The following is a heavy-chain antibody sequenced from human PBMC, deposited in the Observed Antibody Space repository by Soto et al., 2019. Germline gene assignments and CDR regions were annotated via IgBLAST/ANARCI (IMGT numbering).Heavy chain of an antibody. Sequence: GESLKISCKGSGYSFTSYWIGWVRQMPGKGLEWMGIIYPGDSDTRYSPSFQGQVTISADKSISTAYLQWSSLKASDTAMYYCARQARVYAIGHYFYMDVWGKGTTVTVSS. V-gene: IGHV5-51*01. J-gene: IGHJ6*03. CDR2: IYPGDSDT. CDR3: ARQARVYAIGHYFYMDV. CDR1: GYSFTSYW. D-gene: IGHD2-8*01.